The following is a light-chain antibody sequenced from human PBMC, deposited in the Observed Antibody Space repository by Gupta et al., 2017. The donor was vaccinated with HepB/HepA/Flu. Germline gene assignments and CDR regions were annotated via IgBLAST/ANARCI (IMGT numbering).Light chain of an antibody. CDR1: QSVGTY. CDR3: QQRSDWPLFT. Sequence: ELVLTQSPATLSLSPGERATLSCRATQSVGTYLAWYQHKPGQAPRLLIYDASNRATGIPARFSGSGSGTDFTLTISSLEPEDFAVYYCQQRSDWPLFTFGPGTRVEIK. V-gene: IGKV3-11*01. CDR2: DAS. J-gene: IGKJ3*01.